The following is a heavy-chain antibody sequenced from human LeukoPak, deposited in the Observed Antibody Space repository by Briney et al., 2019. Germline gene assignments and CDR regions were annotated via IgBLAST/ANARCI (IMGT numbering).Heavy chain of an antibody. J-gene: IGHJ6*02. CDR3: AKDFDYGVDV. Sequence: PGRSLRLSCAASGFTFSSYGMHWVRQAPGKGLEWVAVISYDGSNKYYADSVKGRFTISRGNSKNTLYLQMNSLRAEDTAVYYCAKDFDYGVDVWGQGTTVTVSS. CDR1: GFTFSSYG. CDR2: ISYDGSNK. V-gene: IGHV3-30*18.